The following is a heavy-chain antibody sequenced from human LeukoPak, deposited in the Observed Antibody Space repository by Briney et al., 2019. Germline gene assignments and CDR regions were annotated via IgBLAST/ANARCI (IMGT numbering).Heavy chain of an antibody. CDR3: ARDRAAAGTKKGFDP. Sequence: SGTLSLTCAVSGGSISSSNWWSWVRQPPGKGLEWIGEIYHSGSTNYNPSLKSRVTISVDKSKNQFSLKLSSVTAADTAVYYCARDRAAAGTKKGFDPWGQGTLVTVSS. CDR2: IYHSGST. CDR1: GGSISSSNW. V-gene: IGHV4-4*02. J-gene: IGHJ5*02. D-gene: IGHD6-13*01.